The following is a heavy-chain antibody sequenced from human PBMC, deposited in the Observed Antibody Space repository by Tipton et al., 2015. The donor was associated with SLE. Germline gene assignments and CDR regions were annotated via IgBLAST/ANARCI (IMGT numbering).Heavy chain of an antibody. CDR1: GGSFSGYY. CDR2: INHSGST. Sequence: TLSLTCAVYGGSFSGYYWSWIRQPPGKGLEWIGEINHSGSTNYNPSLKSRVTISVDMSKNQFSLKLSSVTAADTAVYYCARFDVLLWFRGFDYWGQGTLVTVSS. CDR3: ARFDVLLWFRGFDY. D-gene: IGHD3-10*01. J-gene: IGHJ4*02. V-gene: IGHV4-34*01.